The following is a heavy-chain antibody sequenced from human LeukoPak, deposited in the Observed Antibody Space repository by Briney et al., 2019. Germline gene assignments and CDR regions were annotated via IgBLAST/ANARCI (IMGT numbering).Heavy chain of an antibody. CDR2: INPSGGST. Sequence: GASVKVSFKASGYTFTIYYMHWVRQAPGQGLEWMGIINPSGGSTSYAQKFQGRVTMTRDTSTSTVYMDLNSLRSEDTAVYYCASGIVATTLDYWGQGTLVTVSS. CDR3: ASGIVATTLDY. CDR1: GYTFTIYY. J-gene: IGHJ4*02. D-gene: IGHD5-12*01. V-gene: IGHV1-46*01.